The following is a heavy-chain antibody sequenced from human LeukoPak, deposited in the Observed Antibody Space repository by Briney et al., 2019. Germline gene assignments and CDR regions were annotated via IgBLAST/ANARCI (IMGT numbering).Heavy chain of an antibody. J-gene: IGHJ4*02. Sequence: PSQTLSLTCTVYGGSISRYYCSWIRQPPGKGLEWVGYIYYSGSTNYNPSLKSRVTISVDTSKNQFSLKLSSVTAADTAVYYCARDRGDSSGWVFDYWGQGTLVTVSS. CDR3: ARDRGDSSGWVFDY. D-gene: IGHD6-19*01. V-gene: IGHV4-59*01. CDR2: IYYSGST. CDR1: GGSISRYY.